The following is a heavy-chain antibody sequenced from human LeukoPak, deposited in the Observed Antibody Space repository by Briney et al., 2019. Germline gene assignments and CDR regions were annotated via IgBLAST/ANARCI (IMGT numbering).Heavy chain of an antibody. CDR1: GFTFSTYW. D-gene: IGHD4-17*01. V-gene: IGHV3-74*01. CDR3: TRGRYYFDY. CDR2: ISSDVSST. J-gene: IGHJ4*02. Sequence: GRSLRLSCAASGFTFSTYWMHWVRQAPGKGLVWVSRISSDVSSTVYVDSVKGRFTISRDNAKNTLYLQMNSLRAEDTAVYYCTRGRYYFDYWGQGILVAVSS.